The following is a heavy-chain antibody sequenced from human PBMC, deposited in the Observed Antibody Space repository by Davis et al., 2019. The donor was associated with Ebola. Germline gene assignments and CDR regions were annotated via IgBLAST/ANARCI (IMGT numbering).Heavy chain of an antibody. CDR3: AKDISVQQLVGLGLDY. CDR2: ISWNSGSI. Sequence: GGSLRLSCAASGFTFSSYAMHWVRQAPGKGLEWVSGISWNSGSIGYADSVKGRFTISRDNAKNSLYLQMNSLRAEDTALYYCAKDISVQQLVGLGLDYWGQGTLVTVSS. V-gene: IGHV3-9*01. CDR1: GFTFSSYA. D-gene: IGHD6-13*01. J-gene: IGHJ4*02.